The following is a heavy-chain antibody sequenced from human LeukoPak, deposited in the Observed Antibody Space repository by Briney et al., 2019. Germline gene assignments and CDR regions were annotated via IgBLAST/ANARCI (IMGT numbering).Heavy chain of an antibody. CDR3: QGGPKEGSSWYSGAFDI. V-gene: IGHV3-30*02. CDR1: GFTFSSYG. J-gene: IGHJ3*02. Sequence: GGSLRLSCAASGFTFSSYGMHWVRQAPGKGLEWVAFIRYDGSNKYYADSVKGRFTISRDNSKSTLYLQMNSLRAEDTAVYYCQGGPKEGSSWYSGAFDIWGQGTMVTVSS. CDR2: IRYDGSNK. D-gene: IGHD6-13*01.